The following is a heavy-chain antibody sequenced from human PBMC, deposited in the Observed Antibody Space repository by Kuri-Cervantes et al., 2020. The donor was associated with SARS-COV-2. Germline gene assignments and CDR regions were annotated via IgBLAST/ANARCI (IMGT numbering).Heavy chain of an antibody. D-gene: IGHD3-3*01. CDR3: ARDRGIFWSGNDY. CDR1: GGSISSHT. J-gene: IGHJ4*02. CDR2: IYYTGST. V-gene: IGHV4-59*11. Sequence: SETLSLTCTVSGGSISSHTWSWIRLPPGKGLEWVGFIYYTGSTNSNPSLKSRVTMSVDTSKNQFSLNLISVAAADTAVYYCARDRGIFWSGNDYWGQGTLVTVSS.